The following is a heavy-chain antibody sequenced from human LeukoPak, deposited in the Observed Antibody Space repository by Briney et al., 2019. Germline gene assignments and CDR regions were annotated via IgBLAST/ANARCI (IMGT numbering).Heavy chain of an antibody. J-gene: IGHJ4*02. D-gene: IGHD2-2*01. V-gene: IGHV4-39*07. CDR2: IYYSGST. CDR1: GGSISSSSYY. CDR3: ARARRVPAASVDY. Sequence: ASGTLSLTCTVSGGSISSSSYYWGWIRQPPGKGLEWIGSIYYSGSTYYNPSLKSRVTISVDTSKNQFSLKLSSVTAADTAVYYCARARRVPAASVDYWGQGTLVTVSS.